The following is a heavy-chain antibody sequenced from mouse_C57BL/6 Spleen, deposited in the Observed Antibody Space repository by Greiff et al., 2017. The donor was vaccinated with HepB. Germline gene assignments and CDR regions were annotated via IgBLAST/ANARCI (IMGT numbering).Heavy chain of an antibody. Sequence: EVKLVESGPGLVKPSQSLSLTCSVTGYSITSGYYWNWLRQFPGNKLEWMGYISYDGSNNYNPSLKNRISITRDTSKNQFFLKLNSVTTEDTATYYCARKHYYGSSFAMDYWGQGTSVTVSS. CDR1: GYSITSGYY. CDR2: ISYDGSN. D-gene: IGHD1-1*01. V-gene: IGHV3-6*01. CDR3: ARKHYYGSSFAMDY. J-gene: IGHJ4*01.